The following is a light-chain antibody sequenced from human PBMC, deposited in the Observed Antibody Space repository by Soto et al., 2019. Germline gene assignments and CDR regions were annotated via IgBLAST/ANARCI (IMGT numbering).Light chain of an antibody. CDR2: GAS. CDR3: QQDGDLPLT. CDR1: QTVINSH. V-gene: IGKV3-20*01. J-gene: IGKJ2*01. Sequence: DIVLTQPPDTLSLSPGERVTLSCRSSQTVINSHVAWDQQKPGQPPRLLIQGASSSDTGVEDRFSGDGCGKDVTITISRLDPEDVAVYLCQQDGDLPLTLGRGTRLEMK.